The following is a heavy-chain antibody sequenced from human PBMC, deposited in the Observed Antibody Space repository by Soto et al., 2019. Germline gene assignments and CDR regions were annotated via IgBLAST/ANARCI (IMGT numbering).Heavy chain of an antibody. CDR2: IIPILGTA. Sequence: QVQLVQSGAEVKKPGSSVKVSCKASGGTFSSYAISWVRQAPGQGLEWMGGIIPILGTANYAQKFQGRVTITADEATSTAYLELSRLSSEATAVYSCARDRGGSSFGSSWGQGTLVTVSS. CDR3: ARDRGGSSFGSS. D-gene: IGHD6-6*01. J-gene: IGHJ5*02. V-gene: IGHV1-69*12. CDR1: GGTFSSYA.